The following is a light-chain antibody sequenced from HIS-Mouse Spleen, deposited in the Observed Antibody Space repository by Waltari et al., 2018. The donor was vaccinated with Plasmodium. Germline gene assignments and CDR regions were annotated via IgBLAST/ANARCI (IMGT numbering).Light chain of an antibody. V-gene: IGKV1-5*03. CDR1: QSISSW. CDR2: KAS. Sequence: DIQMTQSPSTLSASVGDRVPITCRASQSISSWLAWYPQKPGKAPKLLIYKASSLESGVPSRFSGSGSGTEFTLTISSLQPDDFATYYCQQYNSYSPWTFGQGTKVEIK. J-gene: IGKJ1*01. CDR3: QQYNSYSPWT.